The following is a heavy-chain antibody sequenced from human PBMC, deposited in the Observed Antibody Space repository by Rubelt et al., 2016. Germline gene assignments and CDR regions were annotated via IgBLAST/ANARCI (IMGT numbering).Heavy chain of an antibody. CDR2: IYYSGST. Sequence: QLQLQESGPGLVKPSETLSLTCTVSGGSISSSTYYWSWIRQPPGKGLEWIGYIYYSGSTNYNPSLKSRVTISVDTSKNQFSLKLSSVTAADTALYYCAGTYAAAGSNFDYWGQGTLVTVSS. D-gene: IGHD6-13*01. V-gene: IGHV4-61*01. J-gene: IGHJ4*02. CDR3: AGTYAAAGSNFDY. CDR1: GGSISSSTYY.